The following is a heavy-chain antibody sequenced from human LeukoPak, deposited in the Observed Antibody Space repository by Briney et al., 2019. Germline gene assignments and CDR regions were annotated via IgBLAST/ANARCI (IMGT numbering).Heavy chain of an antibody. CDR1: GFTFSNAW. D-gene: IGHD2-2*01. Sequence: PGGSLRLSCAASGFTFSNAWMSWVRQAPGKGLEWVGRIKSKIDGGTTDYAAPVKGRFTISRDDSKNTLYLQMNSLKTEDTAAYYCTTDGGRKSRPYHFDYWGQGTLVTVSS. CDR3: TTDGGRKSRPYHFDY. J-gene: IGHJ4*02. CDR2: IKSKIDGGTT. V-gene: IGHV3-15*01.